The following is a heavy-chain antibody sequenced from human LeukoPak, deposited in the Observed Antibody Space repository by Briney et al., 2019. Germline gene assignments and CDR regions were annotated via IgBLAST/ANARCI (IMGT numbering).Heavy chain of an antibody. CDR2: ISGSGGST. D-gene: IGHD3-10*01. CDR3: AKLYGSGSYTDY. J-gene: IGHJ4*02. V-gene: IGHV3-23*01. Sequence: GGSLNLSCEASGLPFRSYAMSGVRQAPGEGLEGVSAISGSGGSTYYADSVKGRSTISRDNSKNTLYLQMNSLRAEDTAVYYCAKLYGSGSYTDYWGQGTLVTVSS. CDR1: GLPFRSYA.